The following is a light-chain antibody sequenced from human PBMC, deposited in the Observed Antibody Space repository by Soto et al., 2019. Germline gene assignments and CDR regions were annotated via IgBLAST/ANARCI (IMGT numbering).Light chain of an antibody. J-gene: IGLJ3*02. CDR1: SSNIGSNY. Sequence: QSVLTQTPSASGTPGQRVTISCSGSSSNIGSNYVYWYQQLPGTAPKLLIYRNNQRPSGVPDRFSGSKSGTSASLAISGLRSEDEADYYCAAWDDSLNGWVFGGGTQLTVL. CDR3: AAWDDSLNGWV. V-gene: IGLV1-47*01. CDR2: RNN.